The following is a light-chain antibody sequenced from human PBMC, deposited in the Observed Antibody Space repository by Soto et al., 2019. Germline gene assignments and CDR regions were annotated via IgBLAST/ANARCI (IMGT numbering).Light chain of an antibody. CDR3: SSYAGSNNLGV. V-gene: IGLV2-8*01. Sequence: QSALTQPPSASWSPGQSVTISCTVTSSDVGGYNYVSWYQQHPGRAPKLMIYEVSKRPSGVPDRFSGSKSGNTASLTVSGLXAEDEADYYCSSYAGSNNLGVFGTGTKVTVL. CDR1: SSDVGGYNY. J-gene: IGLJ1*01. CDR2: EVS.